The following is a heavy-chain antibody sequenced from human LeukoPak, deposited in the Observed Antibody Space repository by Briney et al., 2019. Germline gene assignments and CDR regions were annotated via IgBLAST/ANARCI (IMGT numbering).Heavy chain of an antibody. CDR2: IKQDGSEK. Sequence: GGSLRLSCAASGFTFSSYGMSWVRQAPGKGLEWVANIKQDGSEKYYVDSVKGRFTISRDNAKNSLYLQMNSLRAEDTAVYYCATTPTSVTTKPGYYYYMDVWGKGTTVTISS. J-gene: IGHJ6*03. CDR1: GFTFSSYG. D-gene: IGHD4-17*01. CDR3: ATTPTSVTTKPGYYYYMDV. V-gene: IGHV3-7*01.